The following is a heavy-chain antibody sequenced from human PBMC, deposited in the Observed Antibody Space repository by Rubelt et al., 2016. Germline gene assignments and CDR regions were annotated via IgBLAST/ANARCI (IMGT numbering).Heavy chain of an antibody. D-gene: IGHD4-23*01. CDR3: ARHLATVVTPNWYFDL. V-gene: IGHV4-30-2*04. Sequence: HSGSTYYNPSLKSRVTISVDTSKNQFSLTLSSVTAADTAVYYCARHLATVVTPNWYFDLWGRGTLVTVSS. J-gene: IGHJ2*01. CDR2: HSGST.